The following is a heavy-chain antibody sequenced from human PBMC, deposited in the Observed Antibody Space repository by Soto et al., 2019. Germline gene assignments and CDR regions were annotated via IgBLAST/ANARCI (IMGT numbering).Heavy chain of an antibody. D-gene: IGHD2-2*01. V-gene: IGHV1-24*01. J-gene: IGHJ5*02. CDR2: FDPENDET. CDR1: GYTLTEVS. Sequence: ASVKVSCKVSGYTLTEVSIHWVRQAPGQGLEWMGGFDPENDETNYAQRFQGRFTMTEDSSTDTAFMELNSLRSDDTAVYYCTTAAYCSGATCSSGHNRFDPWGQGTLVTVSS. CDR3: TTAAYCSGATCSSGHNRFDP.